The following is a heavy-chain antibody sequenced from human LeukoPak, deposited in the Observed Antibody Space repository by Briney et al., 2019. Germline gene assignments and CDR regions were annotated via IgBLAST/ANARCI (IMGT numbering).Heavy chain of an antibody. J-gene: IGHJ4*02. CDR2: IYYSGST. Sequence: SETLSLTCTVSGGSISSYYWSWIRQPPGKGLEWIGYIYYSGSTNYNPSLKSRVTISVDTSKNQFSLKLSSVTAADTAVYYCARQGGHYYGSGLPDYWGQGTLVTVSS. CDR1: GGSISSYY. CDR3: ARQGGHYYGSGLPDY. V-gene: IGHV4-59*08. D-gene: IGHD3-10*01.